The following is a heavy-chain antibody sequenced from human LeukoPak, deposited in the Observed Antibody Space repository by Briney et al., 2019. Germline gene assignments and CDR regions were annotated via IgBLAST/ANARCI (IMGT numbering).Heavy chain of an antibody. Sequence: ASVKVSCKASGYTFTGYYMHWVRQAPGQGLEWMGRINPNSGGTNYAQKFQGRVTMTRDTTISTAFMELSRLRSDDNTVYFFCGDLYGGDPEYNYRDVWGKGTRVTVSS. J-gene: IGHJ6*03. CDR1: GYTFTGYY. CDR2: INPNSGGT. D-gene: IGHD2-21*02. V-gene: IGHV1-2*06. CDR3: CGDLYGGDPEYNYRDV.